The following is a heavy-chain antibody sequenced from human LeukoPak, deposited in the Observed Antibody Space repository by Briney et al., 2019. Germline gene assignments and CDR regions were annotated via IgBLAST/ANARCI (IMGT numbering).Heavy chain of an antibody. J-gene: IGHJ3*02. CDR2: IYHSGST. CDR1: GGSISSGGYS. CDR3: ARVTRLLDTLDI. V-gene: IGHV4-30-2*01. Sequence: PSQTLSLTCAVSGGSISSGGYSWSWIRQPPGKGLEWIGYIYHSGSTYYNPSLKSRVTISVDRSKNQFSLKLSSVTAADTAVYYCARVTRLLDTLDIWGQGTMVTVSS.